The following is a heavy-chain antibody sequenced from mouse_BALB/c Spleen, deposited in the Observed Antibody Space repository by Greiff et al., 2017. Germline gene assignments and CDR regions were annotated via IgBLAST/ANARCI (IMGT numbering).Heavy chain of an antibody. D-gene: IGHD1-1*01. J-gene: IGHJ2*01. CDR1: GYSITSGYY. CDR3: AGYYGSSPY. Sequence: EVQRVESGPGLVKPSQSLSLTCSVTGYSITSGYYWNWIRQFPGNKLEWMGYISYDGSNNYNPSLKNRISITRDTSKNQFFLKLNSVTTEDTATYYCAGYYGSSPYWGQGTTLTVSS. CDR2: ISYDGSN. V-gene: IGHV3-6*02.